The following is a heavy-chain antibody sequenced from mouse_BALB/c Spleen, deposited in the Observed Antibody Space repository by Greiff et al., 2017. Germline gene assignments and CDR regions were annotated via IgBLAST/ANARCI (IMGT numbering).Heavy chain of an antibody. D-gene: IGHD1-1*02. Sequence: EVQRVESGGGLVQPGGSRKLSCAASGFTFSSFGMHWVRQAPEKGLEWVAYISSGSSTIYYADTVKGRFTISRDNPKNTLFLQMTSLRSEDTAMYYCARSGGPYYFDYWGQGTTLTVSS. CDR1: GFTFSSFG. CDR2: ISSGSSTI. J-gene: IGHJ2*01. V-gene: IGHV5-17*02. CDR3: ARSGGPYYFDY.